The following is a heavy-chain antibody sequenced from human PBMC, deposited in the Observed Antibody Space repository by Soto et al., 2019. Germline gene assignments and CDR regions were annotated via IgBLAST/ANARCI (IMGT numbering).Heavy chain of an antibody. V-gene: IGHV1-69*01. D-gene: IGHD5-12*01. CDR2: ITPMVGTT. CDR3: AREADSRWLQLFDS. CDR1: GGTFSTYG. J-gene: IGHJ4*02. Sequence: QVQLVQSGAEVKKPGSSVKVSCKASGGTFSTYGVSWVRQAPGQGLEWMGGITPMVGTTNYAQKFQGRVTITADESMTADYRGMRRLRSDDTAVYFCAREADSRWLQLFDSWGQGTLVTVSS.